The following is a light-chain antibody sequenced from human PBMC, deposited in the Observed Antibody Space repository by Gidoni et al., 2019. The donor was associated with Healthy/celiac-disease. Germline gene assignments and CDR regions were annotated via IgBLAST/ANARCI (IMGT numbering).Light chain of an antibody. J-gene: IGKJ1*01. V-gene: IGKV4-1*01. Sequence: DIVMTQSPDSLAVSLGERATINCKSSQSVLYSSNNKNYLAWYQQKPGQPPKLLIYWASTRESGVPDRCSGSGSGTDFTLTISSLQAEDVAVYYCQQYYSTPPTFXQXTKVXIK. CDR3: QQYYSTPPT. CDR2: WAS. CDR1: QSVLYSSNNKNY.